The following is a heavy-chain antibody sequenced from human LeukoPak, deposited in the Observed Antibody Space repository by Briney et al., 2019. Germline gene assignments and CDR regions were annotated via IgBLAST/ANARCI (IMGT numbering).Heavy chain of an antibody. Sequence: PGRSLRLSCAASGFTFENYAMHWVRQAPGKGLEWVAHIQQDGSDKNYVDSVKGRFTISRDNTGSSLYLQMNSLRADDTAVYYCAGSWGYRAFDIWGQGTMVTVSS. CDR3: AGSWGYRAFDI. CDR1: GFTFENYA. CDR2: IQQDGSDK. J-gene: IGHJ3*02. D-gene: IGHD3-16*01. V-gene: IGHV3-7*01.